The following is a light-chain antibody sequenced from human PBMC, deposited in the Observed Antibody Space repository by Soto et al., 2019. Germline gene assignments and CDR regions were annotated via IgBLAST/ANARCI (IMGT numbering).Light chain of an antibody. J-gene: IGKJ3*01. V-gene: IGKV3-15*01. CDR2: GAS. CDR3: QQYNKWPLFT. CDR1: QRIGSN. Sequence: ETVLTQSPATFSVSPGERATLSCRASQRIGSNLARYQQRPGQPPRLLIYGASTRATGVPARFSGSGSGTEFTLNINSLQSEDFALYYCQQYNKWPLFTFGPGTKVDIK.